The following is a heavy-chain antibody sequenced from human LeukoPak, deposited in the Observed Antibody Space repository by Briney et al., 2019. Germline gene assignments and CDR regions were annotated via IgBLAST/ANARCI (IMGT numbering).Heavy chain of an antibody. Sequence: AGGSLRLSCAASGFTVSNYWISWVRQAPGKGLEWGSVIYSGGGTYYAASVRGRFTISRDNSKHTLYLQLHTLRAEDTAVYYCARYPYSPSSWSDPWGQGTLVTVSS. D-gene: IGHD6-6*01. CDR2: IYSGGGT. CDR1: GFTVSNYW. V-gene: IGHV3-66*01. CDR3: ARYPYSPSSWSDP. J-gene: IGHJ5*02.